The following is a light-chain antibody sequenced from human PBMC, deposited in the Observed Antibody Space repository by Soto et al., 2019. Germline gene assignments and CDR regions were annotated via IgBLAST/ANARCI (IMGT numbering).Light chain of an antibody. J-gene: IGKJ4*01. CDR2: DAS. CDR1: QSVSSH. CDR3: QQRSNWPLT. Sequence: EIVLTQSPATLSLSPGERGTLSCRASQSVSSHLVWYQQKPGQAPRLLIYDASNRATGIPARFSGNVSGTDFTLTISSLEPEDFAVYYCQQRSNWPLTFGGGTTVEIK. V-gene: IGKV3-11*01.